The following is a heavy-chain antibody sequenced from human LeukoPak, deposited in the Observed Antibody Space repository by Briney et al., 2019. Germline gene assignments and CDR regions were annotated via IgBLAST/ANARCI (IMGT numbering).Heavy chain of an antibody. V-gene: IGHV3-21*06. CDR3: TKSLYWYFDL. CDR1: GFTFSSHS. CDR2: ISSSSSHI. Sequence: PGGSLRLSCAASGFTFSSHSMNWVRQAPGKGLEWDSSISSSSSHIYYADSVKGRFTISRDNAKDSLYLQMNSLRAEDMAVYYCTKSLYWYFDLWGRGTLVTVSS. J-gene: IGHJ2*01.